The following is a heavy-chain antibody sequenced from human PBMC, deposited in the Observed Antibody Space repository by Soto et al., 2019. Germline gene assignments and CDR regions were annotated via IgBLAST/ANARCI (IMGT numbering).Heavy chain of an antibody. J-gene: IGHJ5*02. CDR2: INPDNGNT. D-gene: IGHD2-15*01. CDR3: ARGIATGQLDP. Sequence: GASVKVSCKASGYTFTRYTMNWVRQAPGQRLEWMGWINPDNGNTKSSQKFQDRVIITRDTSASTAYMDLSSLRSEDTAVYYCARGIATGQLDPWGQRTLVTVSS. CDR1: GYTFTRYT. V-gene: IGHV1-3*01.